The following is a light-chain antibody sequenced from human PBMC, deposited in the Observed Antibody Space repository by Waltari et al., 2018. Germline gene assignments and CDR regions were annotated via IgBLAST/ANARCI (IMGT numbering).Light chain of an antibody. Sequence: DIQMTQSPSSVSASVGDRVTNTCRASQDVSNWLAWYQQKPGKAPKFLIYAASSLQRGVPSRFSGSGSGTDFTLTISSLQPDDFATYYCQQANTFPYTFGQGTKVEIK. CDR3: QQANTFPYT. CDR2: AAS. V-gene: IGKV1-12*01. J-gene: IGKJ2*01. CDR1: QDVSNW.